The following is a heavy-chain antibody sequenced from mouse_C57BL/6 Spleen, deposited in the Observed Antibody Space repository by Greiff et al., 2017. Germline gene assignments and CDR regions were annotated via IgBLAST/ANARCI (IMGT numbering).Heavy chain of an antibody. J-gene: IGHJ3*01. CDR3: ARYGLGRGFAY. D-gene: IGHD4-1*01. CDR1: GYTFTSYW. V-gene: IGHV1-69*01. CDR2: IDPSDSYT. Sequence: QVQLQQSGAELVMPGASVKLSCKASGYTFTSYWMHWVKQRPGQGLEWIGEIDPSDSYTNYNQKFKGKSTLTVDKSSSTAYMQLSSLTSEDSAVYYCARYGLGRGFAYWGQGTLVTVSA.